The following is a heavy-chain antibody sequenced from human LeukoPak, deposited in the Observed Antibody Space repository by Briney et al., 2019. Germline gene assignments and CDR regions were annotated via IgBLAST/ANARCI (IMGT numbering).Heavy chain of an antibody. CDR3: ARDSNELPYYGSGNRPDY. CDR1: GFTFSSYG. J-gene: IGHJ4*02. Sequence: PGRSLRLSCAASGFTFSSYGMHWVRQALGKGLEWVAVIWYDGSNKYYADSVKGRFTISRDNSKNTLYLQMDSLRAEDTAVYYCARDSNELPYYGSGNRPDYWGQGTLVTVSS. D-gene: IGHD3-10*01. V-gene: IGHV3-33*01. CDR2: IWYDGSNK.